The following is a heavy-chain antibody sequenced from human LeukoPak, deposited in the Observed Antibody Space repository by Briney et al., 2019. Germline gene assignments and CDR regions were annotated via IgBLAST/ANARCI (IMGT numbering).Heavy chain of an antibody. CDR1: GGSISSGSYW. CDR2: IYRGGST. V-gene: IGHV4-30-2*01. Sequence: PSGTLSLTCAVSGGSISSGSYWWRWIRHPPGGGLGWMGYIYRGGSTYYNRSTKSRVNISVDRSKNQFSLNLSSVTAADTAVYYCARESSGFHRWGQGTLVTVSS. J-gene: IGHJ1*01. CDR3: ARESSGFHR.